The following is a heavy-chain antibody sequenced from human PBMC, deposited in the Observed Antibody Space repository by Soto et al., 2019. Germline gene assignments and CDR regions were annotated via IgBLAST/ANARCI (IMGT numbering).Heavy chain of an antibody. D-gene: IGHD2-8*01. J-gene: IGHJ4*02. V-gene: IGHV3-23*01. CDR1: GFTFSSYA. CDR3: ANHLGDLLLKAHFDY. Sequence: PGGSLRLSCAASGFTFSSYAMSWVRQAPGKGLEWVSAISGSGGNTYYADSVKGRFTISRDNSKNTLYLEMNSLRAEDTAVYYCANHLGDLLLKAHFDYWGQGTLVTVSS. CDR2: ISGSGGNT.